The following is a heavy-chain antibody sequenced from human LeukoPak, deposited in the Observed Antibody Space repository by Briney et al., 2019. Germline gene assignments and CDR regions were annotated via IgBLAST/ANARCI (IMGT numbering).Heavy chain of an antibody. CDR3: ANPPLPAVIGYYYYNVDV. V-gene: IGHV3-23*01. J-gene: IGHJ6*02. D-gene: IGHD2-2*01. CDR1: GFTFNTHP. Sequence: GGSLRLPCVASGFTFNTHPMSWVRQAPGKGLEWVSSISNSGGSTYYADSVKGRFTISRDNSKNTLYLQMNSLRAEDTAVYFCANPPLPAVIGYYYYNVDVWGRGTTVTVSS. CDR2: ISNSGGST.